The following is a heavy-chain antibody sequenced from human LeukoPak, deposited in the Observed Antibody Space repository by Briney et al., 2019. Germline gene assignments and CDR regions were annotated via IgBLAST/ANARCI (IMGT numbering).Heavy chain of an antibody. CDR2: IRYNGDDE. CDR3: AKSVPAIRGEIDY. CDR1: GFTFSDFG. V-gene: IGHV3-30*02. D-gene: IGHD3-10*01. J-gene: IGHJ4*02. Sequence: PGGSLRLSCAAPGFTFSDFGMHWVRQAPGKGLEWVAFIRYNGDDEQYADSVKGRFTISRDNSKDTLYLQMNRLRAEDTAIYYCAKSVPAIRGEIDYWGQGTLVTVSS.